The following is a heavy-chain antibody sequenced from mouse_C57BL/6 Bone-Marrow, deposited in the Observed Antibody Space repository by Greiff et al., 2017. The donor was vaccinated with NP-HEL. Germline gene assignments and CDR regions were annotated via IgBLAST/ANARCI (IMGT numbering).Heavy chain of an antibody. Sequence: QVQLQQPGAELVKPGASVKMSCKASGYTFTSYWITWVKQRPGQGLEWIGDIYPGSGSTNYNEKFKSKATLTVDTSSSTAYMQLSSLTSEDSAVYYCARDGDSSGYLDYWGQGTTLTVSS. J-gene: IGHJ2*01. D-gene: IGHD3-2*02. CDR2: IYPGSGST. CDR1: GYTFTSYW. V-gene: IGHV1-55*01. CDR3: ARDGDSSGYLDY.